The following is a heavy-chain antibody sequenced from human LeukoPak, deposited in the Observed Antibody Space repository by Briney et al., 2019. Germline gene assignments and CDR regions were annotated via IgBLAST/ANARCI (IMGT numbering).Heavy chain of an antibody. J-gene: IGHJ4*02. D-gene: IGHD6-13*01. V-gene: IGHV4-39*07. CDR2: IYYSGST. Sequence: PSETLSLTCSVSGDSIDSYYWSWIRQPPGKGLEWIGSIYYSGSTYYNPSLKSRVTISVDTSKNQFSLKLSSVTAADTAVYYCARDHPGIAAAGTGGFFDYWGQGTLVTVSS. CDR1: GDSIDSYY. CDR3: ARDHPGIAAAGTGGFFDY.